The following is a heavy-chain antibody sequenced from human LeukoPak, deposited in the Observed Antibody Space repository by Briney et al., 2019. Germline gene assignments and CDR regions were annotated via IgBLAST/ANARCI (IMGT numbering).Heavy chain of an antibody. J-gene: IGHJ1*01. V-gene: IGHV4-61*01. Sequence: SETLSLTCTVSGGSVSSGSYYWSWIRQPPGKGLEWIGYIYYSGSTHYNPSLKSRVTMSVDTSNNQFSLKLGSVTAADTAVYYCASTGYSSSWYPSAEYFQHWGQGTLVTVSS. CDR2: IYYSGST. CDR3: ASTGYSSSWYPSAEYFQH. CDR1: GGSVSSGSYY. D-gene: IGHD6-13*01.